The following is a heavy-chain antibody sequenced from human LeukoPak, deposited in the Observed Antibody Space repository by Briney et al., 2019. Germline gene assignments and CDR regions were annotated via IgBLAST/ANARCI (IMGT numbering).Heavy chain of an antibody. CDR3: ARGRNYYGSGSYPYYYYYYMDV. J-gene: IGHJ6*03. D-gene: IGHD3-10*01. Sequence: PGGSLRLSCAASGFTFSDYYMSWIRQAPGKGLEWVSYISSSGSTIYYADSVKGRFTISRDNAKNSLYLQMNSLRAEDTTVYYCARGRNYYGSGSYPYYYYYYMDVWGKGTTVTVSS. CDR1: GFTFSDYY. CDR2: ISSSGSTI. V-gene: IGHV3-11*04.